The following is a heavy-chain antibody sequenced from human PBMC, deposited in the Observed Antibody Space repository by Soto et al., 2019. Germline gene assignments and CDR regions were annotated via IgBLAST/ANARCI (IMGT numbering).Heavy chain of an antibody. CDR3: AGSFKYGSGTYDAFDI. V-gene: IGHV1-69*01. Sequence: QVQLVQSGAEVRKPGSSVKVSCKASGGAFSNYAISWVRQAPGQGLEWMGGIIPIFGTANYAQKLQGRVTITADESTTTAYMELSSLRSEDRAVYYCAGSFKYGSGTYDAFDIWGQGTVVTVSS. J-gene: IGHJ3*02. D-gene: IGHD3-10*01. CDR2: IIPIFGTA. CDR1: GGAFSNYA.